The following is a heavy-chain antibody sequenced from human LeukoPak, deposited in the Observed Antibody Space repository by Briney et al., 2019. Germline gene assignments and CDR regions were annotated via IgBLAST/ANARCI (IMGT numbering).Heavy chain of an antibody. J-gene: IGHJ4*02. D-gene: IGHD3-16*01. Sequence: SETLSLTCTVSGGSISNYYWNFIRQPPGKGLEWIGYIYYSGITNYNPSLKSRVTISVDTSKNQFSLKLSSVTAADTAVYYCASLSVAAGDPFDYWGQGTLVTVSS. CDR2: IYYSGIT. CDR1: GGSISNYY. V-gene: IGHV4-59*12. CDR3: ASLSVAAGDPFDY.